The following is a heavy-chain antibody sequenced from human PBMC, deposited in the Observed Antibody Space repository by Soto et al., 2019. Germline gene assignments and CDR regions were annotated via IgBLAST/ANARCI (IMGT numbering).Heavy chain of an antibody. Sequence: VQSGAEVKKPGASVEVSCKVSGDSITEVSMHWVRQSPEKGLEWMGGYDPEKGRRISAKNFKGRLTMTEDTSTDTAYMKLISLETDDTAVYFCATGPPWHYFDFWGQGTLVTVSS. CDR3: ATGPPWHYFDF. J-gene: IGHJ4*02. V-gene: IGHV1-24*01. D-gene: IGHD5-12*01. CDR1: GDSITEVS. CDR2: YDPEKGRR.